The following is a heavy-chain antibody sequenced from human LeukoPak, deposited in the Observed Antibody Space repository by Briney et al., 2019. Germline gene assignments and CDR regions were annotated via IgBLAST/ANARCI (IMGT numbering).Heavy chain of an antibody. D-gene: IGHD1-26*01. CDR2: IYYSGRT. V-gene: IGHV4-39*01. J-gene: IGHJ4*02. CDR1: GDSISSSSYY. Sequence: SETLCLTCTVSGDSISSSSYYWSWIRQPPGKGLEWIGNIYYSGRTYSNPSLLSRLSISVDTSKNQFFLNLNSVTAADTALYYCARLMVGATSVDSWGQGTLVTVSS. CDR3: ARLMVGATSVDS.